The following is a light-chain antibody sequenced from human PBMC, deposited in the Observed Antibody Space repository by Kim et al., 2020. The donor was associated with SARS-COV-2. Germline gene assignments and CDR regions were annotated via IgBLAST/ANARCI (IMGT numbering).Light chain of an antibody. V-gene: IGLV7-46*01. Sequence: DHYPCWWQLRPCQAPTTLIYDPSNKRSWAPARFSGSLLGGKAALTISGAQPEDEADYYCLLSYSGGRRVFGGGTQLTVL. J-gene: IGLJ3*02. CDR1: DHY. CDR3: LLSYSGGRRV. CDR2: DPS.